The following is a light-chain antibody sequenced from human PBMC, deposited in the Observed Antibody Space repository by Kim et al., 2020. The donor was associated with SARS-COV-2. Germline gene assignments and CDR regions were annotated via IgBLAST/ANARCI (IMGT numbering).Light chain of an antibody. CDR2: GNS. V-gene: IGLV1-40*01. Sequence: DTISCTESSSNIGAGYDVHWSQQLPGTAPKLLIYGNSNRPSGVPDRFSGSKSGTSASLAITGLQAEDEADYYCQSYDSSLSGNVVFGGGTQLTVL. CDR3: QSYDSSLSGNVV. CDR1: SSNIGAGYD. J-gene: IGLJ2*01.